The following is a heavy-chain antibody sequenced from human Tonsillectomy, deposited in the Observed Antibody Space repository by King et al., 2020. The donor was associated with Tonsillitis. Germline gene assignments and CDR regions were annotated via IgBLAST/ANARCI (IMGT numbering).Heavy chain of an antibody. Sequence: QLVQSGAEVKKPGSSVKVSCKASGGTFSSYAISWVRQAPGQGLEWMGRIIPILGIANYAQKFQGRVTITADKSTSTAYMVLSSLRSEDTAVYYCARGYYDSSRKRDYYYYYMDVWGKGTTVTVSS. V-gene: IGHV1-69*04. CDR3: ARGYYDSSRKRDYYYYYMDV. CDR1: GGTFSSYA. CDR2: IIPILGIA. D-gene: IGHD3-22*01. J-gene: IGHJ6*03.